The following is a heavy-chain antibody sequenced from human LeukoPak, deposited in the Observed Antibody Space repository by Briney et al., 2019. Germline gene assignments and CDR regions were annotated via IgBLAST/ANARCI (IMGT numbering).Heavy chain of an antibody. Sequence: PSETLSLTCTVSGGSISSSSYYWGWIRQSPGKGLEWIANIYYTGSTYYNPSLKGRVTISIHTSKNQFSLKLSSVTAADTAVYYCASSYGSGSYYKVDYWGQGTLVTVSS. CDR3: ASSYGSGSYYKVDY. CDR2: IYYTGST. D-gene: IGHD3-10*01. CDR1: GGSISSSSYY. V-gene: IGHV4-39*07. J-gene: IGHJ4*02.